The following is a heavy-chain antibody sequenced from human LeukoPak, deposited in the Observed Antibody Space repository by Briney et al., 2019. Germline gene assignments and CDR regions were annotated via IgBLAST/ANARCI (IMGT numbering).Heavy chain of an antibody. J-gene: IGHJ5*02. Sequence: SETLPLTCTVSGGSIISYHWTWIRQSPGRGLEGIGYVNTSGSTKYNPSLQSRVTISVDTSKNQFSLKLSSVTAADTALYYCARLDLDRAAAFDPWGQGTQVTVSS. V-gene: IGHV4-4*09. CDR1: GGSIISYH. CDR3: ARLDLDRAAAFDP. D-gene: IGHD2-15*01. CDR2: VNTSGST.